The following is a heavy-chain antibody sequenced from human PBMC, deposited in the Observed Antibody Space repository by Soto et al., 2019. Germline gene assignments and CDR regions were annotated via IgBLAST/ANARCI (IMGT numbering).Heavy chain of an antibody. Sequence: QVQLVQSGAEVKKPGASVKVSCKASGYNFIGYYIYWVRQAPGQGRELMGWASPKSGNTNYAQRFAGRVTMTRDTSTNTASMELTRLSSDDTALYFCARALSTISEFEYWGQGTLVSVSS. D-gene: IGHD3-3*01. CDR1: GYNFIGYY. CDR3: ARALSTISEFEY. J-gene: IGHJ4*02. CDR2: ASPKSGNT. V-gene: IGHV1-2*02.